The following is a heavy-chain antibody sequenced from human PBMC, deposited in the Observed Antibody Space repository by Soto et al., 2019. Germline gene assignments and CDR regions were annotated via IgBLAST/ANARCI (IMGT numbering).Heavy chain of an antibody. CDR3: ARGSGYPY. CDR2: IVVGSGNT. Sequence: SVKVSCKASGFTFTSSAVQWVRQARGQRLEWIGWIVVGSGNTNYEQKLQGRVTMTTDTSTSTAYMGLRSLRSDDTAVYYCARGSGYPYWGQGTLVTVSS. D-gene: IGHD3-3*01. V-gene: IGHV1-58*01. CDR1: GFTFTSSA. J-gene: IGHJ4*02.